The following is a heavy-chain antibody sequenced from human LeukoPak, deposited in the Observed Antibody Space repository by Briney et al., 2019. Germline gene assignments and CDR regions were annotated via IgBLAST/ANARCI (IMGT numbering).Heavy chain of an antibody. CDR3: AKDYKATYYGYFPH. V-gene: IGHV3-23*01. CDR2: ISDSGATT. D-gene: IGHD3-22*01. Sequence: GGSLRLSCAASGFTFSTYAMDWVRQAPGKGLEWVSAISDSGATTYYADSVKGRFTISRDNSKNTLFLQMDSLRAEDTAVYYCAKDYKATYYGYFPHWGQGTLVTVSS. CDR1: GFTFSTYA. J-gene: IGHJ1*01.